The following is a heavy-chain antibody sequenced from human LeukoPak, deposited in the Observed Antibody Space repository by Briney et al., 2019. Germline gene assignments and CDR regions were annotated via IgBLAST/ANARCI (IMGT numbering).Heavy chain of an antibody. J-gene: IGHJ6*03. Sequence: PSETLSLTCTVSGGSISSYYWSWIRQPPGKGLEWIGFIYYTGFTIYNPSLKSRVTISVDTSKNQFSLKLSSVTAADTAVYYCARVFDSGSQAYFYYMDVWGKGTTVIISS. CDR2: IYYTGFT. D-gene: IGHD3-10*01. CDR1: GGSISSYY. V-gene: IGHV4-59*01. CDR3: ARVFDSGSQAYFYYMDV.